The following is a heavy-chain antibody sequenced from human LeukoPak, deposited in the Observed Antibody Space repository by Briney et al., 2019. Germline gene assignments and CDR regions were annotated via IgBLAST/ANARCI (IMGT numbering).Heavy chain of an antibody. D-gene: IGHD3-10*01. Sequence: ASVNVSCKASGYTFIGYYVDWVRQAPGQGLEWMGWVNPNSGGTDYAQKFQGRITMTRETSISTAYMELNSLRSDDTAVYYCARGDMVRGLYYMDVWGRGTTVTVSS. CDR2: VNPNSGGT. V-gene: IGHV1-2*02. CDR1: GYTFIGYY. J-gene: IGHJ6*03. CDR3: ARGDMVRGLYYMDV.